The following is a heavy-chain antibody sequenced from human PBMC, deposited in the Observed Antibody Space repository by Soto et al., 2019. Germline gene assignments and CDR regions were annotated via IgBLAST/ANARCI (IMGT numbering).Heavy chain of an antibody. V-gene: IGHV1-18*04. J-gene: IGHJ4*02. D-gene: IGHD3-22*01. CDR2: ISAYNGNT. CDR3: ARGESSGYYYPYYFDY. CDR1: GYTFTSYG. Sequence: ASVKVSCKASGYTFTSYGISWVRQAPGQGLEWMGWISAYNGNTNYAQKLQGRVTMTTDTSTSTAYMELRSLRSDDTAVYYCARGESSGYYYPYYFDYWGQGTLVTVSS.